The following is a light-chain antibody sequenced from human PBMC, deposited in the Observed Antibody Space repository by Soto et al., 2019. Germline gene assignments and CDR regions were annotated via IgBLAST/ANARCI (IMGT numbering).Light chain of an antibody. CDR3: GTWDSSLSAGV. Sequence: QSVLTQPPSVSAAPGQKVTISCSGSSSNIGNNYVSWYQQFPGTAPKLLIYDNDKRPSGIPDRFSGSKSGTSATLGITGLQTGDEADYYCGTWDSSLSAGVFGGGTKLTGL. CDR2: DND. V-gene: IGLV1-51*01. J-gene: IGLJ2*01. CDR1: SSNIGNNY.